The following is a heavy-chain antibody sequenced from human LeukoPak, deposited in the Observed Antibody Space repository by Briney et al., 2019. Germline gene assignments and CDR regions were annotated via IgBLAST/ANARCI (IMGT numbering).Heavy chain of an antibody. CDR1: GFIFSSYA. Sequence: PGGSLRLSCAASGFIFSSYAMSWVRQAPGKGLEWVSAITGSSSSTYYADSVKGRFTISRDNSKNTLYLQMNSLRAEDTAVYYCAGSVVPAAIRAFDIWGQGTMVTVSS. J-gene: IGHJ3*02. V-gene: IGHV3-23*01. D-gene: IGHD2-2*01. CDR3: AGSVVPAAIRAFDI. CDR2: ITGSSSST.